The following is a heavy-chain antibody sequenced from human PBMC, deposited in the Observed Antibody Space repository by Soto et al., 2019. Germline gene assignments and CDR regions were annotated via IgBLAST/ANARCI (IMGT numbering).Heavy chain of an antibody. J-gene: IGHJ4*02. CDR1: GYTFTSYD. Sequence: QVQLVQSGAEVKKPGASVKVSCKASGYTFTSYDINWVRQATGQGLEWMGWMNPNSGNTGYAKKFQGRVNMTMNTSISTAYMELSSLRSEDTAEYYGARTLYGDNVDYWGQGTLVTDSS. V-gene: IGHV1-8*01. CDR3: ARTLYGDNVDY. D-gene: IGHD4-17*01. CDR2: MNPNSGNT.